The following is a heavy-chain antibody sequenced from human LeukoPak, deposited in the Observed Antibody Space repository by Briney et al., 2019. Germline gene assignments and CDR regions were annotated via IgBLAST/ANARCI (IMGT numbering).Heavy chain of an antibody. J-gene: IGHJ4*02. V-gene: IGHV3-66*02. CDR2: IYSGGST. CDR3: ASFCSSTSCYTWYYFDY. D-gene: IGHD2-2*02. Sequence: GSLRLSCAASGFTVSSNYMSWVRQAPGKGLEWGSVIYSGGSTYYADSVKGRFTISRDNSKNTLYLQMNSLRAEDTAVYYCASFCSSTSCYTWYYFDYWGQGTLVTVSS. CDR1: GFTVSSNY.